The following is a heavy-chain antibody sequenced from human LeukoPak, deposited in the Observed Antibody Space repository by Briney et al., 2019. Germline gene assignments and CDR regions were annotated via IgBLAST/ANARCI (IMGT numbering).Heavy chain of an antibody. V-gene: IGHV3-30*18. CDR2: ISYDGSNK. J-gene: IGHJ4*02. CDR1: GFTFSSYS. Sequence: GGSLRLSCAASGFTFSSYSMNWVRQAPGKGLEWVAVISYDGSNKYYADSVKGRFTISRDNSKNTLYLQMNSLRAEDTAVYYCAKDCYGSGTGGVDYWGQGTLVTVSS. CDR3: AKDCYGSGTGGVDY. D-gene: IGHD3-10*01.